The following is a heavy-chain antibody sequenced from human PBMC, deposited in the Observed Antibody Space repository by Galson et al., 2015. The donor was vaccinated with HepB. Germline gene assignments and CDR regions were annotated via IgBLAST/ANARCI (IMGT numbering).Heavy chain of an antibody. Sequence: SLRLSCAASGFTFSSYGMHWVRQAPGKGLQWVAAISYDGTNMCYADSVKGRFTISRDNSKNTLSLQMNGLRAEDTSVYYCAKSRFCTSTSCSYYYYYGMDVWGRGTAVTVSS. J-gene: IGHJ6*02. V-gene: IGHV3-30*18. D-gene: IGHD2-2*01. CDR1: GFTFSSYG. CDR3: AKSRFCTSTSCSYYYYYGMDV. CDR2: ISYDGTNM.